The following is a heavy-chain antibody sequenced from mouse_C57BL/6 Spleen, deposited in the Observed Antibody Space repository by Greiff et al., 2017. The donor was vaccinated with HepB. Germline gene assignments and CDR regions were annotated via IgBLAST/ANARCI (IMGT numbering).Heavy chain of an antibody. CDR2: ISDGGSYT. CDR3: ARGDYEYDGGPWFAY. J-gene: IGHJ3*01. V-gene: IGHV5-4*03. Sequence: EVKLVESGGGLVKPGGSLKLSCAASGFTFSSYAMSWVRQTPEKRLEWVATISDGGSYTYYPDNVKGRFTISRDNAKNNLYLQMSHLKSEDTAMYYCARGDYEYDGGPWFAYWGQGTLVTVSA. CDR1: GFTFSSYA. D-gene: IGHD2-4*01.